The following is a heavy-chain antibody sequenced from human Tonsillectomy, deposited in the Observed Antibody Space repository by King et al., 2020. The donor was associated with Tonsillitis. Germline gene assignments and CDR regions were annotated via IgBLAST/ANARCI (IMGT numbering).Heavy chain of an antibody. D-gene: IGHD6-6*01. CDR1: GYTFTGYD. J-gene: IGHJ4*02. CDR2: ISGYNGDT. V-gene: IGHV1-18*04. Sequence: QLVQSGAELKKPGASVKVSCKTSGYTFTGYDITWVRQAPGQGLEWMGWISGYNGDTNYAQKLQGRVTMTTDKSTSTAYMEVRSLRSDDTAVYYCARVGLYSSSSGTSDYWGQGTLVTVSS. CDR3: ARVGLYSSSSGTSDY.